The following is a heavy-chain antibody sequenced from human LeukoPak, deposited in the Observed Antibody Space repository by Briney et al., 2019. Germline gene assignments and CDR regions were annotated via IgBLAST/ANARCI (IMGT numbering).Heavy chain of an antibody. CDR1: GGSISSSSYY. Sequence: PSETLSLTCTVSGGSISSSSYYWGWIRQPPGKGLEWIGSIYYSGSTYYNPSLKSRVTISVDTSKNQFSLKLSSVTAADTAVYYCAREGGIAAQPYYFDYWGQGTLVTVSS. CDR2: IYYSGST. CDR3: AREGGIAAQPYYFDY. V-gene: IGHV4-39*07. D-gene: IGHD6-13*01. J-gene: IGHJ4*02.